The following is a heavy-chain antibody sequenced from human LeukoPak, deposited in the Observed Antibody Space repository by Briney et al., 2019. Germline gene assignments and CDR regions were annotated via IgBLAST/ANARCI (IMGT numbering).Heavy chain of an antibody. Sequence: PSETLSLTCTVSGGSPSSYYWSWIRQSPGKGLEWIGYIYYSGSTNYTPSLKSRVTMSVDTSKNQFSLKLSSVTAADTAVYYCARRGSSGYVDYWGQGTLVTVSS. CDR2: IYYSGST. D-gene: IGHD3-22*01. CDR1: GGSPSSYY. CDR3: ARRGSSGYVDY. J-gene: IGHJ4*02. V-gene: IGHV4-59*08.